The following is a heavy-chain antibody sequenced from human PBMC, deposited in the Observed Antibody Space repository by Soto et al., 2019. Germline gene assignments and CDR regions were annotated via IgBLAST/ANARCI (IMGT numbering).Heavy chain of an antibody. D-gene: IGHD2-15*01. CDR1: GGSISSSSYY. V-gene: IGHV4-39*01. Sequence: QLQLQESGPGLVKPSETLSLTCTVSGGSISSSSYYWGWIRQPPGKGLEWIGSIYYSGSTYYNPSLRSRVTLSXXXSXXQFSLKLSSVTAADTAVYYCARRARPMGCSGGSCYDPAFDYWGQGTLVTVSS. CDR2: IYYSGST. J-gene: IGHJ4*02. CDR3: ARRARPMGCSGGSCYDPAFDY.